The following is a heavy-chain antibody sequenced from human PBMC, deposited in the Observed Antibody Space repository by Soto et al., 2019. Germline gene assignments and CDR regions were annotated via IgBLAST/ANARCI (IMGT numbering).Heavy chain of an antibody. V-gene: IGHV4-61*01. J-gene: IGHJ4*02. Sequence: QVQLQESGPGLVKPSETLSLTCTVSGGSVSSGSYYWSWIRQPPGKGLEWIGYIYYSGSTNYNPSRKCRVTISVDTSKNQCSPKLSSVTAADTAVYYCARGNDFWSGYYYFDYWGQGTLVTVSS. D-gene: IGHD3-3*01. CDR3: ARGNDFWSGYYYFDY. CDR2: IYYSGST. CDR1: GGSVSSGSYY.